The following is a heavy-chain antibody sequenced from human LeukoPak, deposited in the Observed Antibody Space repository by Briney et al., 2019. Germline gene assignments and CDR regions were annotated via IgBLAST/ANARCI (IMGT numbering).Heavy chain of an antibody. CDR3: ARATVVTHPPKNWFDP. Sequence: NPSETLSLTCTVSGGSISSYYWSWIRQPPGKGLEWIGYIYYSGSTNYNPSLKSRVTISVDTSKNQFSLKLSSVTAADTAVYYCARATVVTHPPKNWFDPWGQGTLVTVSS. J-gene: IGHJ5*02. V-gene: IGHV4-59*01. D-gene: IGHD4-23*01. CDR2: IYYSGST. CDR1: GGSISSYY.